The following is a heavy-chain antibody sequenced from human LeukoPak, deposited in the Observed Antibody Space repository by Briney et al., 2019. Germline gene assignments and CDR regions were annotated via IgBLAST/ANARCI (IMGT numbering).Heavy chain of an antibody. CDR1: GLTFSNYG. CDR3: AKDRGYFDY. V-gene: IGHV3-30*02. CDR2: VRYDGSDK. Sequence: GGSLRLSCAASGLTFSNYGMHWVGQAPGKGLEWVAFVRYDGSDKYYADSVKGRFTISRDNSENTLFLQMNSLRAEDTAVYYCAKDRGYFDYWGQGTLVTVSS. J-gene: IGHJ4*02.